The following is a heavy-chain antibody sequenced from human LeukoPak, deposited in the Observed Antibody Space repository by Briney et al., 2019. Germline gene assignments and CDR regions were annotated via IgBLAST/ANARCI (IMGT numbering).Heavy chain of an antibody. Sequence: GGSLRLSCAASGFTFSSYSMNWVRQAPGKGLEWVSSISSSGSYIYYADSVKGRFTISRDNAKNSLYLQMNSLRAEDTAVYYCARERRSAVITTDAFDIWGQGTMVTVSS. V-gene: IGHV3-21*01. J-gene: IGHJ3*02. D-gene: IGHD3-22*01. CDR1: GFTFSSYS. CDR3: ARERRSAVITTDAFDI. CDR2: ISSSGSYI.